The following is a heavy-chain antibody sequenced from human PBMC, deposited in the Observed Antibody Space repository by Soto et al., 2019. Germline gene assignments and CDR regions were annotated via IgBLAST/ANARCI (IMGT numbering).Heavy chain of an antibody. CDR3: AKRGGGYYLGFYFDY. D-gene: IGHD3-3*01. Sequence: GGSLRLSCAASGFTFTSYAMIWVRQAPGKGLEWVSLVSGGGGDTYYADSVKGRFTISRDNSKDTLYLQMNNLRAEDTALYYCAKRGGGYYLGFYFDYWGQGTLVTVSS. J-gene: IGHJ4*02. V-gene: IGHV3-23*01. CDR1: GFTFTSYA. CDR2: VSGGGGDT.